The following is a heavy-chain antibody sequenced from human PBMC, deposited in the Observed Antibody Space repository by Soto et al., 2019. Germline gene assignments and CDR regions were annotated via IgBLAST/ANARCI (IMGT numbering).Heavy chain of an antibody. CDR1: GFTLSSFW. J-gene: IGHJ4*02. D-gene: IGHD5-12*01. Sequence: EVQLVESGGGLVQPGGSLRLSCAASGFTLSSFWMHCVRHAPGKGLVWVSRINGDGSTTSYADSVKGRFTISRDNAKNTLSLQMISLRAEETAVYYCTMSKYGYNLVADYWGQGTLVTVSS. CDR3: TMSKYGYNLVADY. V-gene: IGHV3-74*01. CDR2: INGDGSTT.